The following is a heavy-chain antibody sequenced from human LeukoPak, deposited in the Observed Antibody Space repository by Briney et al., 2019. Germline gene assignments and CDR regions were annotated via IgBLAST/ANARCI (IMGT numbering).Heavy chain of an antibody. V-gene: IGHV4-39*01. CDR1: GGSISSSSYY. J-gene: IGHJ4*02. D-gene: IGHD6-13*01. CDR2: IYYSGST. Sequence: SETLSLTCTVSGGSISSSSYYWGWIRQPPGKGLEWIGSIYYSGSTYYNPSPKSRVTISVDTSKNQFSLKLSSVTAADTAVYYCATTYSSSWYFDYWGQGTLVTVSS. CDR3: ATTYSSSWYFDY.